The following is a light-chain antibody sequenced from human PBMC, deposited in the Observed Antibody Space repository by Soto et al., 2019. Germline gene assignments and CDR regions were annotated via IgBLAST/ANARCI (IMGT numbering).Light chain of an antibody. Sequence: IVVTQSPATLSVSXGERVTLSCSGSQSVSSRLALYQKRPCKDPRLLPXDTSTRAAGIADRSSGSGSGTESTLPISSLQSEDFAVYYWQQYVHWPPGKFGQGTKWIS. CDR3: QQYVHWPPGK. CDR2: DTS. V-gene: IGKV3-15*01. CDR1: QSVSSR. J-gene: IGKJ1*01.